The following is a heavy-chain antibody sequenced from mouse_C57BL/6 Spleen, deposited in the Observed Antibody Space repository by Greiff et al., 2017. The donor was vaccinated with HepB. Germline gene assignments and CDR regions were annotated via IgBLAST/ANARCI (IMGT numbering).Heavy chain of an antibody. CDR1: GYTFTSYW. V-gene: IGHV1-59*01. D-gene: IGHD2-3*01. CDR2: IDPSDSYT. J-gene: IGHJ3*01. CDR3: ARSDGYLAY. Sequence: QVQLQQPGAELVRPGTSVKLSCKASGYTFTSYWMHWVKQRPGQGLEWIGVIDPSDSYTNYNQKFKGKATLTVDTSSSTAYMQLSSLTSEDSAVYYCARSDGYLAYWGQGTLVTVSA.